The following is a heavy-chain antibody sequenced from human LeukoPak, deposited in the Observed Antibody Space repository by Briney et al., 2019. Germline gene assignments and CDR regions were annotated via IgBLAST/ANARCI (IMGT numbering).Heavy chain of an antibody. CDR1: GFTFSSYG. CDR3: AKDSRRDYYFDY. D-gene: IGHD3/OR15-3a*01. V-gene: IGHV3-30*02. J-gene: IGHJ4*02. Sequence: GGSLRLSCAASGFTFSSYGMHWVRQAPGKGLEWVAFIRYDGSNKYYTDSVKGRFTISRDNSKNTLYLQMNSLRAEDTAVYYCAKDSRRDYYFDYWGQGTLVTVSS. CDR2: IRYDGSNK.